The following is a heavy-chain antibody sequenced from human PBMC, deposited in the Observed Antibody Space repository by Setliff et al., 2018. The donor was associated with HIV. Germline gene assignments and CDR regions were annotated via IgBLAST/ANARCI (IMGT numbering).Heavy chain of an antibody. D-gene: IGHD3-3*01. J-gene: IGHJ4*02. Sequence: PSETQSLTCSVSGGSFSGYYWSWIRQPPGKGLEWIGYIYIYNSGSTNYNPSLTSRVTISADTSRNQFSLKLTSVTAADTAIYYCARGVNFDYWGQGTQVTVSS. CDR2: IYIYNSGST. CDR1: GGSFSGYY. V-gene: IGHV4-59*01. CDR3: ARGVNFDY.